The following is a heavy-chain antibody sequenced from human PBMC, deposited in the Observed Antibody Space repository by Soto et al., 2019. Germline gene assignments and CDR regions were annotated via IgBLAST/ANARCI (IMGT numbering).Heavy chain of an antibody. CDR3: AKVKRGRVPTIGGCFDS. V-gene: IGHV3-23*01. D-gene: IGHD3-3*01. CDR1: GYTHTFNTYA. J-gene: IGHJ5*01. CDR2: ISPTGGST. Sequence: EVHLLESGGGLVQPGGSLRLSCAGSGYTHTFNTYAMSWVRQAPGKGLEWVAGISPTGGSTYYADSVKGRFTISRDNSKDTLFLRMSSPRVEDAAVYFCAKVKRGRVPTIGGCFDSSGRGTLVTVSS.